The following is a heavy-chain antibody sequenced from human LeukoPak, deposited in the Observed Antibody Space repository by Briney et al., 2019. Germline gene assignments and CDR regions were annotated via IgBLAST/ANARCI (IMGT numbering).Heavy chain of an antibody. D-gene: IGHD4-11*01. V-gene: IGHV4-34*01. Sequence: NPSETLSLTCAVYGGSFSGYYWSWVRQPPGEGLGWSGEINHSGSTNYNPSLKSRVTISVDTSKNQFSLKLSSVTAADTAVYYCARGFPPKRRSDYSNYNWFDPWGQGTLVTVSS. J-gene: IGHJ5*02. CDR3: ARGFPPKRRSDYSNYNWFDP. CDR1: GGSFSGYY. CDR2: INHSGST.